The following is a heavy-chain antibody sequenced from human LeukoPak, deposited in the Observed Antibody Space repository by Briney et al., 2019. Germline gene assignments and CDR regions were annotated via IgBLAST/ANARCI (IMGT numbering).Heavy chain of an antibody. J-gene: IGHJ4*02. V-gene: IGHV3-23*01. CDR2: ISSSGDST. D-gene: IGHD2-2*01. CDR3: AKLPRTSSPFDY. Sequence: PGGSLRLSCAASGFTFSSYGMHWVRQAPGKGLEWVSAISSSGDSTYYADSVKGRFTISRDNSKKTVSLQMSSLRVDDTAVYYCAKLPRTSSPFDYWGQGTLVTVSS. CDR1: GFTFSSYG.